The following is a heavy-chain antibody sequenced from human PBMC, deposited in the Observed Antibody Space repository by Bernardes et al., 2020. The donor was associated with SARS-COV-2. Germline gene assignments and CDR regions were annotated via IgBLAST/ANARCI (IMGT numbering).Heavy chain of an antibody. D-gene: IGHD2-2*01. V-gene: IGHV3-30*04. CDR1: GFTFSTFA. J-gene: IGHJ6*03. CDR2: ISYDGSNK. CDR3: ARAVGLGYCSNSNCLDYMDV. Sequence: GGSLRLSCAASGFTFSTFAMHWVRQAPGKGLEWVAVISYDGSNKYYADSVKGRFTISRDNYKNTLYLQMNSLRPEDTAVFYCARAVGLGYCSNSNCLDYMDVWGKGTTVTV.